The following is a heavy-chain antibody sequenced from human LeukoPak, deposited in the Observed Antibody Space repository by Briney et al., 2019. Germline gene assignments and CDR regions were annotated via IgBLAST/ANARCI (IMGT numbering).Heavy chain of an antibody. J-gene: IGHJ4*02. V-gene: IGHV1-46*01. D-gene: IGHD2-8*01. Sequence: GASVEVSCKASGYTFTRYYMQWVRQAPGQGLEWMGIINSFGGDTTYAQKFQGRLTITRDASTSTVHMELSSLTSEDTAVYYCARDGSSVFGSVDFDYWGQGTRVIVSS. CDR1: GYTFTRYY. CDR3: ARDGSSVFGSVDFDY. CDR2: INSFGGDT.